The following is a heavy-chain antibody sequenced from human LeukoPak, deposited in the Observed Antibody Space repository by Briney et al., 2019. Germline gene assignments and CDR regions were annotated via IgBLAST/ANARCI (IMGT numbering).Heavy chain of an antibody. CDR3: ARHHSDTAMARDAFDI. CDR1: GVSSSSSY. J-gene: IGHJ3*02. V-gene: IGHV4-59*08. CDR2: IFYTGDS. D-gene: IGHD5-18*01. Sequence: SETLSLTCTVSGVSSSSSYWSWIRQPPGKGLEWIGYIFYTGDSNHNPSFKSRVSISLDTSKDQISLKLSSVTAADTAVYYCARHHSDTAMARDAFDIWGQGTMVTVSS.